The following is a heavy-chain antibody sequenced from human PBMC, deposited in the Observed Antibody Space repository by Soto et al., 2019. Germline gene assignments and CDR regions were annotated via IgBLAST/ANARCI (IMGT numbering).Heavy chain of an antibody. D-gene: IGHD2-15*01. J-gene: IGHJ4*02. CDR1: GFTFSSYS. V-gene: IGHV3-21*01. Sequence: GESLKISCAASGFTFSSYSMNWVRQAPGKGLEWVSSISSSSSYIYYADSVKGRFTISRDNAKNSLYLQMNSLRAEDTAVYYCARDNCSGGSCYPKFDYWGQGTLVTVSS. CDR3: ARDNCSGGSCYPKFDY. CDR2: ISSSSSYI.